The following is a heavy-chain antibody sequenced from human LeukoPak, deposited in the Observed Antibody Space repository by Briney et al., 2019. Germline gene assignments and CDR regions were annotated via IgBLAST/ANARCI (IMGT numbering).Heavy chain of an antibody. CDR3: ARRWERLDY. V-gene: IGHV1-18*01. J-gene: IGHJ4*02. D-gene: IGHD3-16*01. Sequence: ASVKVSCKASGGTFSSYAISWVRQAPGEGLQWMGWISVSNGKTKYVQKFQGRVTMTTDTSTNTAYMELRSLRSDDTAVYYCARRWERLDYWGQGTQVTVSS. CDR2: ISVSNGKT. CDR1: GGTFSSYA.